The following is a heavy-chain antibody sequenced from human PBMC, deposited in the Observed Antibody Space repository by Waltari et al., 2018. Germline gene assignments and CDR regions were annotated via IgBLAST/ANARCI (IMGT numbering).Heavy chain of an antibody. V-gene: IGHV1-24*01. CDR3: ATTITMVRGVKA. J-gene: IGHJ5*02. CDR1: GYTLTELS. Sequence: QVQLVQSGAEVKKPGASVKVSCKVSGYTLTELSMHWVRQAPGKGLEWLGGFDTEDGETIYAQKIKGRVTMTEDTSTDTDYMGLSSLRSEDTAGYYCATTITMVRGVKAWGQGTLVTVSS. D-gene: IGHD3-10*01. CDR2: FDTEDGET.